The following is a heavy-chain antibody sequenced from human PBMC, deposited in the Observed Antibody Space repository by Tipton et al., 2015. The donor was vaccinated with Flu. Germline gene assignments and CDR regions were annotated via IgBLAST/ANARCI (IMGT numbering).Heavy chain of an antibody. V-gene: IGHV4-4*07. Sequence: TLSLTCNVSGGSLSSFYWSWIRQPAGKGLEWIGRMYTTGTTKYNPSLKSRVTMSIDTSKKQFSLKLTSVTAADTAVYFCARAMGYCSTVSCAEAFDIWGQGTMVTVSS. CDR3: ARAMGYCSTVSCAEAFDI. J-gene: IGHJ3*02. CDR2: MYTTGTT. CDR1: GGSLSSFY. D-gene: IGHD2-2*01.